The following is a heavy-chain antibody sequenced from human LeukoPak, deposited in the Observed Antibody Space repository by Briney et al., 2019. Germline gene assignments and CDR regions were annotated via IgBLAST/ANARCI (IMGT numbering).Heavy chain of an antibody. Sequence: RTSETLSLTCTVSGGSINAYYWSWVRQSPGKGLEWIGYVHYGGSTNYNPSLKSRVTISVDASKNHFSLRLTSMTAADTAVYYCVNLLHDSSGHYHFDYWGQGTLVSVSS. CDR1: GGSINAYY. CDR3: VNLLHDSSGHYHFDY. V-gene: IGHV4-59*01. CDR2: VHYGGST. D-gene: IGHD6-19*01. J-gene: IGHJ4*02.